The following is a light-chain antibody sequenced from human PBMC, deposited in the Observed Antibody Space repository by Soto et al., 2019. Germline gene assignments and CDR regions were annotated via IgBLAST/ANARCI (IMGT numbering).Light chain of an antibody. CDR2: SNN. Sequence: QAVVTQQPSASGTPGQRVTISCSGSSSNIGSNTVNWYQQLPGTAPKLLIYSNNQRPSGVPDRFSGSKSGTSASLAISGLQSEDEADYYCAAWDDSLNGWVFGGGTQLTVL. V-gene: IGLV1-44*01. CDR3: AAWDDSLNGWV. J-gene: IGLJ3*02. CDR1: SSNIGSNT.